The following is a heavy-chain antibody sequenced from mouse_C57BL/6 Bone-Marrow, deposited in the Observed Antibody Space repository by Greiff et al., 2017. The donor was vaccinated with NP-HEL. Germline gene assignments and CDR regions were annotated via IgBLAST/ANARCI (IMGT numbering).Heavy chain of an antibody. D-gene: IGHD2-5*01. CDR2: IDPSDSET. CDR3: ARAYDSNSHFDY. J-gene: IGHJ2*01. V-gene: IGHV1-52*01. Sequence: QVQLQQPGAELVRPGSSVKLSCKASGYTFTSYWMHWVKQRPIQGLEWIGNIDPSDSETHYNQKFKDKATLTVAKSSSTAYMQLRSLTSEDYEVYYCARAYDSNSHFDYWGQGTTLTVSS. CDR1: GYTFTSYW.